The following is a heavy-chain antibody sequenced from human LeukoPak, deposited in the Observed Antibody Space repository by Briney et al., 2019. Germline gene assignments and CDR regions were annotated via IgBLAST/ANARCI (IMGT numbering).Heavy chain of an antibody. CDR3: ARSGGDNTAMVTYPFYY. J-gene: IGHJ4*02. D-gene: IGHD5-18*01. Sequence: GGSLRLSCAASGFTFSSYWMSWVRQAPGKGLEWVVNIKQDGSERYYVDSVKGRFTISRDNAKNSLYLQMNSLRAEDTAVYYCARSGGDNTAMVTYPFYYWGQGTLVTVSS. CDR2: IKQDGSER. V-gene: IGHV3-7*04. CDR1: GFTFSSYW.